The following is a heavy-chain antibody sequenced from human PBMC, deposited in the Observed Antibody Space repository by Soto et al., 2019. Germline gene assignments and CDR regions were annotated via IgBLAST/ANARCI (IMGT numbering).Heavy chain of an antibody. CDR1: GFTFSSYG. D-gene: IGHD2-2*02. CDR3: AKTPVPAAIRYYYYGMDV. Sequence: QVQLVESGGGVVQPGRSLRLSCAASGFTFSSYGMHWVRQAPGKGLEWVAVISYDGSNKYYADSVKGRFTISRDNSKNTLYLQMNSLRAEDTAVYYCAKTPVPAAIRYYYYGMDVWGQGTTVTVSS. J-gene: IGHJ6*02. V-gene: IGHV3-30*18. CDR2: ISYDGSNK.